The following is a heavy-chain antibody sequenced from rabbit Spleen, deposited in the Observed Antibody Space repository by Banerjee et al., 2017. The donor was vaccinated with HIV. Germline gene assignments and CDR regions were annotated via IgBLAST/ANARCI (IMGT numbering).Heavy chain of an antibody. CDR3: ARDTSSSFSSYGMDL. J-gene: IGHJ6*01. V-gene: IGHV1S45*01. D-gene: IGHD1-1*01. Sequence: QEQLEESGGDLVKPGASLTLTCIASGVSFSVSSYMCWVRQAPGKGLEWIACIDAGGSGFTYFASWAKGRFTISKTSSTTVTLQMTSLTAADTATYFCARDTSSSFSSYGMDLWGPGTLVTVS. CDR1: GVSFSVSSY. CDR2: IDAGGSGFT.